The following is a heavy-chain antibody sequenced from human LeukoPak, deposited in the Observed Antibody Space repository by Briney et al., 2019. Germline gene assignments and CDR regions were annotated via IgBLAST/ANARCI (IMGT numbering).Heavy chain of an antibody. CDR2: IIGGAGGT. Sequence: PGGSLRLSCAASGFSFSSHGMSWVRQAPGKGLEWVSGIIGGAGGTYYADSVKGRFTISRDNSKNTLYLQMNSLRAEDTAVYYCASPNYYYYYMDVWGKGTTVTVSS. V-gene: IGHV3-23*01. CDR3: ASPNYYYYYMDV. CDR1: GFSFSSHG. J-gene: IGHJ6*03.